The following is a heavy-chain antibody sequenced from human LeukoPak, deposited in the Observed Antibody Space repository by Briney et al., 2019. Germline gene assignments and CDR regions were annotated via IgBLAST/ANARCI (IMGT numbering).Heavy chain of an antibody. J-gene: IGHJ4*02. V-gene: IGHV1-2*02. CDR2: INPNSGGT. CDR3: ARDAGHPVGYSSSWYNY. Sequence: GASVKVSCKASGYTFTGYYMHWVRQAPGQGLEWMGWINPNSGGTNYAQKFQGRVTMTRDTSISTAYMELSRLRSDDTAVYYCARDAGHPVGYSSSWYNYWGQGTLVTVSS. CDR1: GYTFTGYY. D-gene: IGHD6-13*01.